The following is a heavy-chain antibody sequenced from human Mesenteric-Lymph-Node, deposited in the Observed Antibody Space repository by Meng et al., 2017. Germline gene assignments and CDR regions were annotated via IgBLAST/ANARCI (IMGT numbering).Heavy chain of an antibody. J-gene: IGHJ4*02. CDR2: ISGSGGST. D-gene: IGHD3-22*01. Sequence: GGSLRLSCAASGFTFSSYAMSWVRQAPGKGLEWVSAISGSGGSTYYADSVKGRFTISRDNSKNTLYLQMNSLRAEDTAVYYCAKEALDYYDSSGYYYDFLPFDYWGQGTLVTVSS. CDR3: AKEALDYYDSSGYYYDFLPFDY. V-gene: IGHV3-23*01. CDR1: GFTFSSYA.